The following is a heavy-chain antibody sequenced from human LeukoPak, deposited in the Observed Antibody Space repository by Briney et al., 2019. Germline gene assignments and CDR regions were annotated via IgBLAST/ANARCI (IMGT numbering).Heavy chain of an antibody. CDR3: AKVKLPSDGSGYYYGH. CDR1: GFTFSSYA. D-gene: IGHD3-22*01. J-gene: IGHJ4*02. V-gene: IGHV3-23*01. CDR2: ISGSGGST. Sequence: GGSLRLSCAASGFTFSSYAMTWVRQAPGKGLEWVSAISGSGGSTYYADSVKGRFTISRDNSKNTLYLQMNSLRAEDTAVYYCAKVKLPSDGSGYYYGHWGQGTLVTVSS.